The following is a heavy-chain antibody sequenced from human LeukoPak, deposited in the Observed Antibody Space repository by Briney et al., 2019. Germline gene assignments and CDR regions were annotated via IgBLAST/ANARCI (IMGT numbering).Heavy chain of an antibody. V-gene: IGHV4-34*01. CDR3: ATFGYYGSC. CDR1: GGSFSGYY. CDR2: INHSGST. J-gene: IGHJ4*02. D-gene: IGHD3-10*01. Sequence: SETLSLTCAVYGGSFSGYYWSWIRKPPGKGLELIGGINHSGSTNHNPSLKSRVTISGATSKNQFSLKRISVTAADTAVYYCATFGYYGSCWGQGTPVTDAS.